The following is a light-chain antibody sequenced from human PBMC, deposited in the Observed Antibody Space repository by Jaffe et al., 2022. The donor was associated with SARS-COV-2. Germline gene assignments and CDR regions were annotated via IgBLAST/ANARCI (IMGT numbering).Light chain of an antibody. CDR2: NVS. J-gene: IGLJ2*01. Sequence: QSALTQPASVSGSPGQSITISCTGTSSDVGGYNYVSWYQQHPGKAPKLLIYNVSNRPSGAPNRFSGSKSGNTASLTISGLQAEDEADYYCSSYTNRNSLVVFGGGTKLTVL. CDR3: SSYTNRNSLVV. V-gene: IGLV2-14*01. CDR1: SSDVGGYNY.